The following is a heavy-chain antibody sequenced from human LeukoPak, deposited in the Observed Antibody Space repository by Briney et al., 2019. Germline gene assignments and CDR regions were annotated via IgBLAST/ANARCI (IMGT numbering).Heavy chain of an antibody. J-gene: IGHJ5*02. CDR1: GYTFTDYH. D-gene: IGHD3-16*01. V-gene: IGHV1-2*02. CDR3: AWGGSGVDP. Sequence: ASVKVSCKASGYTFTDYHLYWVRQAPGQGLEWMGWINPKNGDTKYTQSFQGRVTLTRDTSISTAYMELSRLRPDDTAVYYCAWGGSGVDPWGQGTLVIVSS. CDR2: INPKNGDT.